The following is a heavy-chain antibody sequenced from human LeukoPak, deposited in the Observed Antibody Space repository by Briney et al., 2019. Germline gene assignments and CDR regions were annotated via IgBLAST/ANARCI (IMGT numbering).Heavy chain of an antibody. J-gene: IGHJ4*02. V-gene: IGHV4-59*01. CDR2: IYYSGST. Sequence: PSETLSLTCTVSGGSISSYYWSWLRQPPGKGLEWIGYIYYSGSTNYNPSLKSRVTISVDTSKNQFSLKLSSVTAADTAVYYCARAGRLGDYFDYWGQGTLVTVSS. D-gene: IGHD1-26*01. CDR1: GGSISSYY. CDR3: ARAGRLGDYFDY.